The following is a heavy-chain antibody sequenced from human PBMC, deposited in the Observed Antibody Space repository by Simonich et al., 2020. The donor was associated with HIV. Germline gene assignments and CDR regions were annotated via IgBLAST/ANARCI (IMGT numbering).Heavy chain of an antibody. J-gene: IGHJ4*02. CDR3: ARYYGGNTEVDY. V-gene: IGHV4-39*01. CDR1: GGSISSSSYY. Sequence: QLQLQESGPGLVKPSETLSLTCTVSGGSISSSSYYWGWIRQPPGKGLEWIGSIYYSGSTYYNPPLKSRVTISVDTSKNQFSLKLSSVTAADTAVYYCARYYGGNTEVDYWGQGTLVTVSS. CDR2: IYYSGST. D-gene: IGHD3-10*01.